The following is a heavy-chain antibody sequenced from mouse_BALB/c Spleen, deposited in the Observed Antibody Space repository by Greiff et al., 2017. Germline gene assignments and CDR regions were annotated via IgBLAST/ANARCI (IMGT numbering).Heavy chain of an antibody. CDR1: GYTFTSYW. Sequence: QVQLQQSGAELAKPGASVKMSCKASGYTFTSYWMHWVKQRPGQGLEWIGYINPSTGYTEYNQKFKDKATLTADKSSSTAYMQLSSLTSEDSAVYYCARGYYGSSFDYWGQGTTLTVSS. D-gene: IGHD1-1*01. CDR3: ARGYYGSSFDY. CDR2: INPSTGYT. J-gene: IGHJ2*01. V-gene: IGHV1-7*01.